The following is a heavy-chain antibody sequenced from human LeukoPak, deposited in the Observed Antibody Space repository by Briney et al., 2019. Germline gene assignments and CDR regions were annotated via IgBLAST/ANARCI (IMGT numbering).Heavy chain of an antibody. CDR3: AREPVTTEVDY. CDR1: GFSFSYYW. CDR2: IKYDGSEK. V-gene: IGHV3-7*01. D-gene: IGHD4-17*01. J-gene: IGHJ4*02. Sequence: GGSLRLSCGASGFSFSYYWMTWVRQGPRKGLEWVANIKYDGSEKHYVESVKGRFTISRDNAKDSLYLQMNSLRAEDTAVYYCAREPVTTEVDYWGQGTLVTVSS.